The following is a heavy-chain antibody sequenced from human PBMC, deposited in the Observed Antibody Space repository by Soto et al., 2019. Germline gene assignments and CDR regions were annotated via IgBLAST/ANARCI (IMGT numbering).Heavy chain of an antibody. D-gene: IGHD2-2*01. Sequence: EVQLVETGGGLIQPGGSLRLSCAASGFTVSSNYMTWVRQAPGKGLEWVSIIYSVGSTYYADSVKGRFTISRDNSKNKLYLQMNSLRAEDTAVYYCARAGGYCSSTSRYYFDYWGQGTLVTVSS. CDR1: GFTVSSNY. J-gene: IGHJ4*02. V-gene: IGHV3-53*02. CDR3: ARAGGYCSSTSRYYFDY. CDR2: IYSVGST.